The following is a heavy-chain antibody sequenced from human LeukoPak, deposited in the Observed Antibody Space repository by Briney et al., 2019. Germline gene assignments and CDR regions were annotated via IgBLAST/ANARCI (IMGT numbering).Heavy chain of an antibody. CDR2: INWNGGNT. J-gene: IGHJ4*02. CDR3: ARGGTSSSSIPYFDY. V-gene: IGHV3-20*01. Sequence: GGSLRLSCAASGFTFSSYSMSWVRQAPGKGLEWVSGINWNGGNTGYADSVKGRFTISRDNAKNSLYLQMNSLRAEDTALYHCARGGTSSSSIPYFDYWGQGTLVTVSS. D-gene: IGHD6-6*01. CDR1: GFTFSSYS.